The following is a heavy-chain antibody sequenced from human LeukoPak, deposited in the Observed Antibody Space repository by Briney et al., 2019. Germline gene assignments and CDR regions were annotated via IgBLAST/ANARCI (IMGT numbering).Heavy chain of an antibody. CDR1: KYTLTSYD. CDR2: MNPNSGNT. Sequence: ASVKVSCKASKYTLTSYDINWVRQATGQGLEWMGWMNPNSGNTGYAQKFQGRVTMTRNTSISTAYMELSSLRSEDTAMYYCVRGSGSYYQYYFDWWGQGTLVTVSS. D-gene: IGHD3-10*01. J-gene: IGHJ4*02. V-gene: IGHV1-8*01. CDR3: VRGSGSYYQYYFDW.